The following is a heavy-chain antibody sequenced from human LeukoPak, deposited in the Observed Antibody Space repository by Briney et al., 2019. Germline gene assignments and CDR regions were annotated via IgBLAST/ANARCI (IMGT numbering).Heavy chain of an antibody. V-gene: IGHV4-38-2*02. CDR3: AREYGEDYFDY. CDR2: IYHSGST. Sequence: NPSETLSLTCTVSGYSISSGYYWGWIRQPPGKGLEWIGSIYHSGSTYYNPSLKSRVTISVDTSKNQFSLKLSSVTAADTAVYYCAREYGEDYFDYWGQGTLVTVSS. J-gene: IGHJ4*02. D-gene: IGHD4-17*01. CDR1: GYSISSGYY.